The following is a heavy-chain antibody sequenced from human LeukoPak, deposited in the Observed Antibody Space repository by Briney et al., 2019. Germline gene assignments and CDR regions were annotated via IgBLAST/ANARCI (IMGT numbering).Heavy chain of an antibody. Sequence: TSETLCLTCTVSGGSISSYYRSWIRQTPGKGLEWIEAIYYSGSSNYNASLKSRLTISVDTSKNQFSFKLSSVSAADTAVYYCARHTDIAPLSSLKYWGQGTLVTVSS. J-gene: IGHJ4*02. V-gene: IGHV4-59*08. D-gene: IGHD6-13*01. CDR3: ARHTDIAPLSSLKY. CDR2: IYYSGSS. CDR1: GGSISSYY.